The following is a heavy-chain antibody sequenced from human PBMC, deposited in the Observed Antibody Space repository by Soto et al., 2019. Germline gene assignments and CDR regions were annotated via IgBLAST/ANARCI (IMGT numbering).Heavy chain of an antibody. CDR1: GFTFSSYR. J-gene: IGHJ4*02. Sequence: GGSLRLSCAASGFTFSSYRMRWVRQAPGKGLVWVSRLNSDGSRTTYGDSVKGRFTISRDNAKNTLYLQMNSLRAEDTAVYYCARDRAAAGIDYWGQGALVTVSS. CDR2: LNSDGSRT. D-gene: IGHD6-13*01. CDR3: ARDRAAAGIDY. V-gene: IGHV3-74*01.